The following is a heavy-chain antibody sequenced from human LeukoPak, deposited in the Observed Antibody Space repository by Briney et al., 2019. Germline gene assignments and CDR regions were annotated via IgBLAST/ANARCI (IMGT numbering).Heavy chain of an antibody. CDR3: ARHANYDFWSDHDAFDI. J-gene: IGHJ3*02. Sequence: SETLSPTCTVSGGSISSYYWSWIRQPPGKGLEWIGYIYYSGSTNYNPSLKSRVTISVDTSKNQFSLKLSSVTAADTAVYYCARHANYDFWSDHDAFDIWGQGTMVTVSS. V-gene: IGHV4-59*08. D-gene: IGHD3-3*01. CDR2: IYYSGST. CDR1: GGSISSYY.